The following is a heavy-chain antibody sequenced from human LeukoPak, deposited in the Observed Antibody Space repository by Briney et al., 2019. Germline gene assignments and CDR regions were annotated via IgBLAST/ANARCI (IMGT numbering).Heavy chain of an antibody. V-gene: IGHV4-59*11. Sequence: SETLSLTCTVSGASISDHYWNWIRQPPGKGLEWIGYSRYSGSTNYNPSLKSRVTISLDTSKDQFSLKLSSVTAADTAVYYCARDEVRFPRVFQHWGQGTLVTVSS. J-gene: IGHJ1*01. D-gene: IGHD3-10*01. CDR1: GASISDHY. CDR3: ARDEVRFPRVFQH. CDR2: SRYSGST.